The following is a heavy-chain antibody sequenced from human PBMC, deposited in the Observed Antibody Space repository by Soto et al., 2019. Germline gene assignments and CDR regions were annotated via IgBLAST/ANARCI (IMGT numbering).Heavy chain of an antibody. CDR1: GGTFSSYA. CDR3: ARERGTYYYYFGLDV. CDR2: IIPTFGRA. D-gene: IGHD1-1*01. Sequence: QVQLVQSGAEVKKPGSSVKVSCEASGGTFSSYAFSWVRQAPGQGLEWMGGIIPTFGRANYVQRFQGRVTITADKSTSTVYLELSSLSSEDTAVYYCARERGTYYYYFGLDVCGQGTTVNVSS. J-gene: IGHJ6*02. V-gene: IGHV1-69*06.